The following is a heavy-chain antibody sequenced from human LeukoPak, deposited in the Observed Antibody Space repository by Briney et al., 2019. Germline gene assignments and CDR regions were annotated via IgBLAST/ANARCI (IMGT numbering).Heavy chain of an antibody. Sequence: SQTLSLTCALSGDSVSSNRGAWNWSTHSPPRRLEWLGRKFYRSKWYNDYAVSVKNRITINPNTSKNQFSLLLNSATHEDTAEYYCARGPSSEGPFDFWGQGTLVTVSS. D-gene: IGHD6-19*01. CDR2: KFYRSKWYN. V-gene: IGHV6-1*01. CDR1: GDSVSSNRGA. J-gene: IGHJ4*02. CDR3: ARGPSSEGPFDF.